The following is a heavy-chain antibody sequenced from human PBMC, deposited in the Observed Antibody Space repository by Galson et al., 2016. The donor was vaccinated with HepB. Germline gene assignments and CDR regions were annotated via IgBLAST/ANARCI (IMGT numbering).Heavy chain of an antibody. D-gene: IGHD4-11*01. CDR1: GGSISSDDYF. Sequence: TLSLTCTVSGGSISSDDYFWTWIRQHPGKGLEWIGYIYYSGNTYYNPSLKSRVMISMDTYKNQFSLNLTTVTAADTAVYYCARERTPLTTVDYCGQGTLVTVSS. CDR2: IYYSGNT. V-gene: IGHV4-31*03. J-gene: IGHJ4*02. CDR3: ARERTPLTTVDY.